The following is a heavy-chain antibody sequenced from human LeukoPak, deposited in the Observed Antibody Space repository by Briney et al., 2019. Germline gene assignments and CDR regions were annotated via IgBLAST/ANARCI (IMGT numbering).Heavy chain of an antibody. Sequence: PGGSLRLSCAASGFTFSSYTMNWVRQAPGKGLEWVSSISSSSYIYYADSVKGRFTISRDNAKNSLYLQMNSLRAEDTAMYYCARDREGDYIWGSYRPDWFDPWGQGTLVTVSS. CDR1: GFTFSSYT. J-gene: IGHJ5*02. V-gene: IGHV3-21*01. CDR3: ARDREGDYIWGSYRPDWFDP. D-gene: IGHD3-16*02. CDR2: ISSSSYI.